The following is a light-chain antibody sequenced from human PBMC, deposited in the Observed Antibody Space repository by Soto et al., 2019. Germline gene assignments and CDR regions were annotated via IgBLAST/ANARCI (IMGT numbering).Light chain of an antibody. CDR2: GAS. Sequence: EIVMTQSPATLSVSAWERATLSCRASQSVSIDLAWYQQTPGQAPRLLIYGASTRATGIPVRFSGSASGTEFTLTISRLEPEDFAVYYCQQYGNSPPWTFGQGTKVDIK. J-gene: IGKJ1*01. CDR1: QSVSID. V-gene: IGKV3-15*01. CDR3: QQYGNSPPWT.